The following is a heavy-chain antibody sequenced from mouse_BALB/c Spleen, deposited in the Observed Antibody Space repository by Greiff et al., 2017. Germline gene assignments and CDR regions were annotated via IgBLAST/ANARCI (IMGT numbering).Heavy chain of an antibody. V-gene: IGHV3-2*02. CDR3: ARCPYYYGSSYWYFDV. Sequence: EVQLQQSGPGLVKPSQSLSLTCTVTGYSITSDYAWNWIRQFPGNKLEWMGYISYSGSTSYNPSLKSRISITRDTSKNQFFLQLNSVTTEDTATYYCARCPYYYGSSYWYFDVWGAGTTVTVSS. D-gene: IGHD1-1*01. CDR1: GYSITSDYA. CDR2: ISYSGST. J-gene: IGHJ1*01.